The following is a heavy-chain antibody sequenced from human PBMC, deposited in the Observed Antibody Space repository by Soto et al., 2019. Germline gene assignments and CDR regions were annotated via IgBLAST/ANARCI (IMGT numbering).Heavy chain of an antibody. J-gene: IGHJ6*02. CDR2: IIPSIAAA. Sequence: QVQLVQAGAEVKKPGSSVKVSCKASGGTFSNYAIGWVRQAPGQGLESMGVIIPSIAAADYAQKCRGRVTLTADESTRTVYMELSSLRSEDTAVYYCARVAAGAYFQVYYGMDVWGQGTTVTVSS. D-gene: IGHD3-16*01. V-gene: IGHV1-69*12. CDR3: ARVAAGAYFQVYYGMDV. CDR1: GGTFSNYA.